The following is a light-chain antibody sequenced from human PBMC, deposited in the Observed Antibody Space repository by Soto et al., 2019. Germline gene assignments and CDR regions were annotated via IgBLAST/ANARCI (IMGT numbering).Light chain of an antibody. Sequence: ATIEYRVTITCRVMQCISYYLACYQLKPGKVPKLLIYASSTLQSWVPSRFSGGGSGADVTLSKRSRVAADDATVYCCMYALQPPWTFGQGTKAAIK. CDR3: CMYALQPPWT. V-gene: IGKV1-27*01. CDR1: QCISYY. CDR2: ASS. J-gene: IGKJ1*01.